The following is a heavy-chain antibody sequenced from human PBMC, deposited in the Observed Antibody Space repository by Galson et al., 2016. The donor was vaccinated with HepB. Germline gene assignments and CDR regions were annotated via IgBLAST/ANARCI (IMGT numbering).Heavy chain of an antibody. D-gene: IGHD2-8*01. J-gene: IGHJ5*02. CDR2: IHHGGTT. CDR3: ARNGVGLRPGYQFDP. CDR1: VDSISSTYW. V-gene: IGHV4-4*02. Sequence: SETLSLTCAVSVDSISSTYWWTWVRQPPRKGLEWIGEIHHGGTTHYNPSLKSRVTISVDKSKNQFSLMLTSVTDAYTAVYYCARNGVGLRPGYQFDPWGQGTLVTVSS.